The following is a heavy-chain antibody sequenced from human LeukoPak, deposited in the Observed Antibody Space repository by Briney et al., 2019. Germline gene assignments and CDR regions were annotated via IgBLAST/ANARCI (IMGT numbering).Heavy chain of an antibody. CDR3: ARRGGSGRAFDY. V-gene: IGHV4-39*01. CDR1: SASISGGTYY. D-gene: IGHD1-26*01. Sequence: SETLSLTCSVSSASISGGTYYWGWIRQPPGKGLEWIGSIYYTGSTYDNPSLKSRFTISVDTSKNQFSLKLSSVTAADTAVYYCARRGGSGRAFDYWGQGTLVTVSS. CDR2: IYYTGST. J-gene: IGHJ4*02.